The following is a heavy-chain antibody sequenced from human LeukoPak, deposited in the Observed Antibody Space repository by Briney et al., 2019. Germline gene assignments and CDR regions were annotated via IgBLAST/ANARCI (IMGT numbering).Heavy chain of an antibody. J-gene: IGHJ4*02. V-gene: IGHV3-23*01. CDR3: ARASSGWYPFY. CDR1: GFTFSSYA. CDR2: ISGSGGST. Sequence: GGSLRLSCAASGFTFSSYAMSWVRQAPGKGLEWVSAISGSGGSTYYADSVKGRFTISRDNAKNSLYLQMNSLRAEDTAVYYCARASSGWYPFYWGQGTLVTVSS. D-gene: IGHD6-19*01.